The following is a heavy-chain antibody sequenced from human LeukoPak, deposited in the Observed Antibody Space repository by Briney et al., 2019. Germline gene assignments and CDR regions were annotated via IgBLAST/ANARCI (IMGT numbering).Heavy chain of an antibody. Sequence: GGSLRLSCAASGFTFSSYDMHWVRQATGKGLEWVSAIGTAGDTYYPGSVKGRFTISRENAKNSLYLQMNSLRAGDTAVYYCARGVLNYYYYYMDVWGKGTTVTVSS. CDR2: IGTAGDT. J-gene: IGHJ6*03. CDR1: GFTFSSYD. D-gene: IGHD2-8*01. V-gene: IGHV3-13*01. CDR3: ARGVLNYYYYYMDV.